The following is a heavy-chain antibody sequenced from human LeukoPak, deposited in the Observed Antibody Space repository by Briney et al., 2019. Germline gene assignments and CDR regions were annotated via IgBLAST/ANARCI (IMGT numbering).Heavy chain of an antibody. CDR1: GFVFSTYW. Sequence: GGSLRLSCAASGFVFSTYWMTWVRQAPGKGLEWVANINLDGTEEHYVDSSLKGRFTISRDNAKNSLYLQMTSLRVQDTAVYYCASGRHDFLHWGQGTLVTVSS. CDR2: INLDGTEE. V-gene: IGHV3-7*01. CDR3: ASGRHDFLH. D-gene: IGHD3/OR15-3a*01. J-gene: IGHJ4*02.